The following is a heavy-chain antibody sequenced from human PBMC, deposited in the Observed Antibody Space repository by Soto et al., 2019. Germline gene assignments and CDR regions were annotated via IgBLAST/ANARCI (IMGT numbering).Heavy chain of an antibody. CDR2: IYYSGVT. J-gene: IGHJ5*02. V-gene: IGHV4-59*01. D-gene: IGHD5-12*01. CDR1: GDSISTYN. Sequence: SETLSLTCTVSGDSISTYNWGWIRRPPGKGLEWIGCIYYSGVTNYNPSLKSRVTISVDTPKNQLSLKLNSVTAADTAVYYCARVAADIASWLDPWGQGTLVTVSS. CDR3: ARVAADIASWLDP.